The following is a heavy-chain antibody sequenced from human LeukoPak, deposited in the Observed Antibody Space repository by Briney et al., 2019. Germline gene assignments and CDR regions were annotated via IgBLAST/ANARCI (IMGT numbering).Heavy chain of an antibody. CDR1: GGSISSGDYY. J-gene: IGHJ5*02. V-gene: IGHV4-30-4*01. CDR3: ARPYYYDSRIDP. D-gene: IGHD3-22*01. Sequence: SQTLSLTCTVSGGSISSGDYYWGWIRQPPGKGLEWIGYMYYSGSTYYNPSLKSRATISVDTSKNQFSLKLSSVTAADTVVYYCARPYYYDSRIDPWGQGTLVTVSS. CDR2: MYYSGST.